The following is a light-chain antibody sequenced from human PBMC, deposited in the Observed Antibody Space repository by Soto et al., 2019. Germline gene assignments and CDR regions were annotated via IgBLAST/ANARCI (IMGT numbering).Light chain of an antibody. CDR3: CSYAGSSFYV. Sequence: QSVLNQPASVSGAPVQSSTISCTGTSSDVGSYNLVSWYQQHPGKAPKLMIYEVSKRPSGVSNRFSGSKSGNTASLTISGLQAEDEADYYCCSYAGSSFYVFGTGTKVTVL. CDR2: EVS. CDR1: SSDVGSYNL. J-gene: IGLJ1*01. V-gene: IGLV2-23*02.